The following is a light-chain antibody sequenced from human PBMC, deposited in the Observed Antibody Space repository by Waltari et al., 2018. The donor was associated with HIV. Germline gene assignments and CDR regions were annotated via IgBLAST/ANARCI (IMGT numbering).Light chain of an antibody. Sequence: DIQMTQSPSSILTFTCRASQAISNYLAWFQQKSGKAPELLIYAGSTLQSGVASRFNGSKSGTEFILTIDSLQPEDVATYYCHNYYSVPYTFGQGTKLEI. CDR2: AGS. CDR1: QAISNY. J-gene: IGKJ2*01. V-gene: IGKV1-27*01. CDR3: HNYYSVPYT.